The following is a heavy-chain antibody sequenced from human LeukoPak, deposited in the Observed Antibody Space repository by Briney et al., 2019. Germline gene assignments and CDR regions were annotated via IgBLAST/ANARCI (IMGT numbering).Heavy chain of an antibody. J-gene: IGHJ5*02. CDR3: ATSQGPGNHWFDP. Sequence: PGGSLRLSCAAFGFTVTSNSMNWVRQAPGKGLEWVSVISTGDEIRYAESVRGRFTISRDSSSNTLSLHMNSLRVEDTAIYYCATSQGPGNHWFDPWGQGTLVTVSS. CDR1: GFTVTSNS. CDR2: ISTGDEI. V-gene: IGHV3-53*01.